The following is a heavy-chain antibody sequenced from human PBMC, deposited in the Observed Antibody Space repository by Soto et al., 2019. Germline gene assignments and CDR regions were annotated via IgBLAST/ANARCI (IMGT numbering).Heavy chain of an antibody. J-gene: IGHJ4*02. CDR1: GFTFSSYG. Sequence: QVQLVESGGGVVQPGRSLRLSCAASGFTFSSYGMHWVRQAPGKGLEWVAVISYDGSNKYYADSVKGRFTISRDNSKNTLYLQMNSLRAEDTAVYYCAKSPLRGWQQLVLHYWGQGTLVTVSS. CDR2: ISYDGSNK. V-gene: IGHV3-30*18. D-gene: IGHD6-13*01. CDR3: AKSPLRGWQQLVLHY.